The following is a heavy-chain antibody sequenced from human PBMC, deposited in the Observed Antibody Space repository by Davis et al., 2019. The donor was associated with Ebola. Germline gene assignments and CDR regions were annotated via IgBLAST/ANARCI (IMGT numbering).Heavy chain of an antibody. CDR2: IYTSGST. D-gene: IGHD2-2*01. Sequence: PSETLSLTCTVSGGSISSGSYYWSWIRQPAGKGLEWIGHIYTSGSTNYNPSLKSRVTISVDTSKNQFSLNLSSVTAADTAVYYCARACSSTSCDFHYGMDVWGQGTTVTVSS. J-gene: IGHJ6*02. V-gene: IGHV4-61*09. CDR3: ARACSSTSCDFHYGMDV. CDR1: GGSISSGSYY.